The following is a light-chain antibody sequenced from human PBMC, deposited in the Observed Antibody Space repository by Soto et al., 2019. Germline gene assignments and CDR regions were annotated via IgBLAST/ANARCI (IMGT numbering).Light chain of an antibody. J-gene: IGLJ2*01. V-gene: IGLV2-23*01. Sequence: QSALTQPASVSGSPGQSITISCTGTSSDVGSYNLVSWYQQYPGKAPKLMIYEDIERPSGVSNRFSGSKSGNTASLTISGLQTEDEADYYCCSYAGGTSVVFGGGTKLTVL. CDR1: SSDVGSYNL. CDR2: EDI. CDR3: CSYAGGTSVV.